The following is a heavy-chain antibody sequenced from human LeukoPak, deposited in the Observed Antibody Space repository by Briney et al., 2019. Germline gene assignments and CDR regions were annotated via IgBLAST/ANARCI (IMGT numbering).Heavy chain of an antibody. CDR3: ATASAETGTFVY. J-gene: IGHJ4*02. Sequence: GGSLRLSCVASGFTFSSYWMHWVRQTPGKGPVWVSRISSDGTSATYADFVRGQFTISRDNAKNTVYLQMNSLRVEDTAVYYCATASAETGTFVYWGQGTLVTVSS. V-gene: IGHV3-74*01. CDR1: GFTFSSYW. D-gene: IGHD6-19*01. CDR2: ISSDGTSA.